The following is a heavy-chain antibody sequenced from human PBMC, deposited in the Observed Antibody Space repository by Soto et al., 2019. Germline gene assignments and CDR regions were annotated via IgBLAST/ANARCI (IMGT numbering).Heavy chain of an antibody. Sequence: SETLSLTCTVSGGAISSSSYYWSWIRQPPGKGLEWIGYIYYSGSTNYNPSLKSRVTISVDTSKNQFSLKLSSVTAADTAVYYCARDGIAAADVWGQGTTVT. CDR1: GGAISSSSYY. CDR2: IYYSGST. V-gene: IGHV4-61*01. J-gene: IGHJ6*02. CDR3: ARDGIAAADV. D-gene: IGHD6-13*01.